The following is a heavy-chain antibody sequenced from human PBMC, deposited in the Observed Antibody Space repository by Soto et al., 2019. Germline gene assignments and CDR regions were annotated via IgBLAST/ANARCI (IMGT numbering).Heavy chain of an antibody. J-gene: IGHJ4*02. V-gene: IGHV3-53*01. Sequence: EVQLVESGGGWIQPGGSLRLSCAASGFTVSSNYMSWVRQAPGKGLEWVSVIYSGGSTYYADSVKGRFTISRDNSKNTLYLQMNSLRAEDTAVYYCARGQHSPFLVVVPAAPSPFDYWGQGTLVTVSS. CDR3: ARGQHSPFLVVVPAAPSPFDY. D-gene: IGHD2-2*01. CDR1: GFTVSSNY. CDR2: IYSGGST.